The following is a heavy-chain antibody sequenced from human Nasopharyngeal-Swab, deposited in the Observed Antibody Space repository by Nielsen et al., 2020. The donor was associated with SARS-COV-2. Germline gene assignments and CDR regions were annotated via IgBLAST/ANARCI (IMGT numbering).Heavy chain of an antibody. CDR3: ARDIGVGATPQDY. CDR1: GFTFSSYG. CDR2: IWYDGSNK. Sequence: GESLKISCAASGFTFSSYGMHWVRQAPGKGLERVAVIWYDGSNKYYADSVKGRFTISRDNSKNTLYLQMNRLRAEDTAVYYCARDIGVGATPQDYWGQGTLVTVSS. D-gene: IGHD1-26*01. J-gene: IGHJ4*02. V-gene: IGHV3-33*01.